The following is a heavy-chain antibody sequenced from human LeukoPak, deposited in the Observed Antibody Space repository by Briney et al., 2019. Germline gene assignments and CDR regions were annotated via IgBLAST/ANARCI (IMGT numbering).Heavy chain of an antibody. V-gene: IGHV3-48*03. Sequence: GGSLRLSCAASGFTFSSYEMNWVRQAPGKGLEWVSYISSSGSTIYYADPVKGRFTISRDNAKNSLYLQMNSLRAEDTAVYYCARDRYDILTGYYYFDYWGQGTLVTVSS. CDR3: ARDRYDILTGYYYFDY. J-gene: IGHJ4*02. CDR1: GFTFSSYE. CDR2: ISSSGSTI. D-gene: IGHD3-9*01.